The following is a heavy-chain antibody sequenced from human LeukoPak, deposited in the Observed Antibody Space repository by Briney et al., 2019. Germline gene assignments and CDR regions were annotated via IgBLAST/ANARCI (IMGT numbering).Heavy chain of an antibody. CDR2: FSRSGPDT. D-gene: IGHD3-10*01. Sequence: GGSLRFSCAASGFTFGSSAMSWVRRAPGKGPEWVSTFSRSGPDTYYADSVKGRFTISRDNAKNSLYLQMNSLRAEDTAVYYCARSPPYFYGSGSYYPLYYYYGMDVWGQGTTVTVSS. V-gene: IGHV3-23*01. CDR1: GFTFGSSA. J-gene: IGHJ6*02. CDR3: ARSPPYFYGSGSYYPLYYYYGMDV.